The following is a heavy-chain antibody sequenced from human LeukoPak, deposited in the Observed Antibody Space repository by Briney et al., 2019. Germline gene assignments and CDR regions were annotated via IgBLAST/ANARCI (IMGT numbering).Heavy chain of an antibody. V-gene: IGHV3-33*01. Sequence: GRSLRLSCAASGFTFSSYGMHWVRQAPGKGLEWVAVIWYDGGNKYYADSVKGRFTISRDNSKNTLYLQMNSLRAEDTAVYYCARALYAYYYYYGMDVWGQGTTVTVSS. CDR3: ARALYAYYYYYGMDV. D-gene: IGHD2/OR15-2a*01. J-gene: IGHJ6*02. CDR1: GFTFSSYG. CDR2: IWYDGGNK.